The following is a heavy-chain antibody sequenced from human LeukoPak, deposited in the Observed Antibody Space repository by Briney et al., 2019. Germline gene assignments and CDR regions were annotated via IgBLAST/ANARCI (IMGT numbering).Heavy chain of an antibody. CDR2: ISSSSSYI. J-gene: IGHJ4*02. CDR1: GFTFSSYS. Sequence: GGSLRLSCAASGFTFSSYSMNWVRQAPGKGLEWVSSISSSSSYIYYADSVKGRFTISRDNAKNSLYLQMNSLRAEDTAVYYCARDSLFDGYNDYWGQGTLVTVSS. CDR3: ARDSLFDGYNDY. D-gene: IGHD5-24*01. V-gene: IGHV3-21*01.